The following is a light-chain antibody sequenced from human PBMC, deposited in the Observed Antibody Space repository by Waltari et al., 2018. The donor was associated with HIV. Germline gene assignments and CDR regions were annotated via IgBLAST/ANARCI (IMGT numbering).Light chain of an antibody. Sequence: SFLPQPPSACATPGQTVTIPRSGCVSTCGSNSVHWYQHRPGTAPTLLIYRNNQRPSGVPDRFAGSKSGTSASLAISGLRSEDEAEYYCAAWDDSLSGEFGGGTKLTVL. CDR1: VSTCGSNS. J-gene: IGLJ3*02. V-gene: IGLV1-47*01. CDR2: RNN. CDR3: AAWDDSLSGE.